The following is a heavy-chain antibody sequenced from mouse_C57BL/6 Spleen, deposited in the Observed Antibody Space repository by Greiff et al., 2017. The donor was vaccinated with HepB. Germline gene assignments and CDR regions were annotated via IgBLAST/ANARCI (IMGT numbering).Heavy chain of an antibody. CDR3: ARPIYYDYNWYVDV. V-gene: IGHV14-2*01. Sequence: EVKLVESGAELVKPGASVKLSCTASGFNIKDYYMHWVKQRTEQGLEWIGRIDPEDGETKYAPNFQGKATITADTSSNTAYLQLSSLTSEDTAVYYCARPIYYDYNWYVDVWGTGTTVTVSS. J-gene: IGHJ1*03. CDR2: IDPEDGET. CDR1: GFNIKDYY. D-gene: IGHD2-4*01.